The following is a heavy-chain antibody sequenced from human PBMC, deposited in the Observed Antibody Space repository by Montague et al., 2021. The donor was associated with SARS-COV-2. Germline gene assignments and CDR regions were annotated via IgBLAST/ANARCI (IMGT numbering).Heavy chain of an antibody. J-gene: IGHJ6*02. Sequence: SLRLSCAASGFTFSSYAMHWVRQAPGKGLEWVAVISYDGSNKYYADSVKGRFTISRDNYKNTLYLQMNSLRAEDTAVYYCARDREITMVRGAPLYGMDVLGQGTPVTVSS. CDR3: ARDREITMVRGAPLYGMDV. D-gene: IGHD3-10*01. V-gene: IGHV3-30-3*01. CDR1: GFTFSSYA. CDR2: ISYDGSNK.